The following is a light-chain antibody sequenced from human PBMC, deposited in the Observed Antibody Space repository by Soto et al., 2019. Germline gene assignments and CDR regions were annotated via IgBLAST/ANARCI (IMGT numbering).Light chain of an antibody. V-gene: IGLV4-69*01. CDR2: LKSDGSH. Sequence: QLVLTQSPSASASLGASVKLTCTLSSGHSSYAIAWHQQQPEKGPRYLMKLKSDGSHTKGDGIPDRFSGSSSGAERYLTISSLQSEDEADYYCQTWGTGHVVFGGGTKVTVL. CDR1: SGHSSYA. J-gene: IGLJ2*01. CDR3: QTWGTGHVV.